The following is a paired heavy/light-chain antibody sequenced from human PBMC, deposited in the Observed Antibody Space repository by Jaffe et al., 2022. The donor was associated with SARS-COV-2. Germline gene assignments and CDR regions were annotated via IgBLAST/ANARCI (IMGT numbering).Heavy chain of an antibody. CDR1: GFTFSRSG. CDR2: IWFDGSKR. J-gene: IGHJ4*02. D-gene: IGHD6-19*01. V-gene: IGHV3-33*01. CDR3: ARDFRTGWIDY. Sequence: QVELVESGGGVVQPGGSLRLSCAPSGFTFSRSGMHWVRQAPGKGLEWVAIIWFDGSKRYYAASVEGRFTISRDNSKNILYLQLNSLRVDDTGVYYCARDFRTGWIDYWGQGAAVTVSS.
Light chain of an antibody. Sequence: EIVLTQSPATLTLSPGERATLSCRARQSISSSLAWYQQKPGQAPRLLIFGASNRATGIPARFSGSGSGTDFTLTISSLEPEDSAVYYCQQGVNWPATFGQGTRVEIK. V-gene: IGKV3-11*01. CDR2: GAS. CDR1: QSISSS. J-gene: IGKJ1*01. CDR3: QQGVNWPAT.